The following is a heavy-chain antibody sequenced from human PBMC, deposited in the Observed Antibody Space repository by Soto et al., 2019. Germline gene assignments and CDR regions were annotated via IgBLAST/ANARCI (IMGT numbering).Heavy chain of an antibody. D-gene: IGHD1-26*01. V-gene: IGHV4-31*03. CDR1: GGSISSGGYY. CDR2: IYYIGST. J-gene: IGHJ6*02. Sequence: PSETLSLTCTVSGGSISSGGYYWSWIRQHPVKGLEWIGYIYYIGSTYYNPSLKSRVTISVDTSKNQFSLKLSSVTAADTAVYYCASGTEVSPSWDVWGQGTTVTVSS. CDR3: ASGTEVSPSWDV.